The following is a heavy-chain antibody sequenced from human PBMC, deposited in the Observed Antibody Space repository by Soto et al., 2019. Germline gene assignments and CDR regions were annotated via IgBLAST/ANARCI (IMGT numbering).Heavy chain of an antibody. CDR2: IYSGGST. D-gene: IGHD3-3*01. Sequence: GGSLRLSCAASGFTVSSNYMSWVRXXXXXXXXWVSVIYSGGSTYYADSVKGRFTISRDNAKNSLYLQMNSLRAEDTAVYYCAARTYYDFWSGSSAKVEMDVWGKGTTVTVSS. J-gene: IGHJ6*04. CDR3: AARTYYDFWSGSSAKVEMDV. CDR1: GFTVSSNY. V-gene: IGHV3-66*01.